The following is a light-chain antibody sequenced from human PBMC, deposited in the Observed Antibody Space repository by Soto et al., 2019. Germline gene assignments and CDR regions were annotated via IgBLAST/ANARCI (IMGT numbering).Light chain of an antibody. CDR2: GAS. J-gene: IGKJ3*01. CDR1: QSVTSN. CDR3: QQYDNSPFT. V-gene: IGKV3-15*01. Sequence: EIMMTQSPVTLSVSPGERATLSCRASQSVTSNLPWYQQQPGQVPRLLIYGASTRATGIPASFIGSGSGTEFTLTSSSLQPEDVAVYGCQQYDNSPFTFGPGTKVDIK.